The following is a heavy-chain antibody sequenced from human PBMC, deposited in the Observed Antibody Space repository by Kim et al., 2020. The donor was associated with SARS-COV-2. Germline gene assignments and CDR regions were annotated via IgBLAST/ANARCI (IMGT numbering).Heavy chain of an antibody. CDR1: GFTFGDYA. CDR2: IRSKAYGGTT. CDR3: TRGDRDDYYGSGSYYYYGMDV. Sequence: GGSLRLSCTASGFTFGDYAMSWFRQAPGKGLEWVGFIRSKAYGGTTEYAASVKGRFTISRDDSKSIAYLQMNSLKTEDTAVYYCTRGDRDDYYGSGSYYYYGMDVWGQGTTVTVSS. D-gene: IGHD3-10*01. V-gene: IGHV3-49*03. J-gene: IGHJ6*02.